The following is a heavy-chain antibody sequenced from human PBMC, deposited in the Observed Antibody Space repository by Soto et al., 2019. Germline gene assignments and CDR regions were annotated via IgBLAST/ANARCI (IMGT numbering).Heavy chain of an antibody. Sequence: QVQLVQSGAEVKKPGASVKVSCKASGYTFTSDDIIWVRQATGQGLEWRGWMNPNSGNTPTAQKFHGRVTFSRSTSISSAYVELSSMRSEDTAVYYCARSRGYPYDNYGMDVWGQESTVTVSS. J-gene: IGHJ6*02. CDR1: GYTFTSDD. CDR2: MNPNSGNT. D-gene: IGHD5-18*01. V-gene: IGHV1-8*01. CDR3: ARSRGYPYDNYGMDV.